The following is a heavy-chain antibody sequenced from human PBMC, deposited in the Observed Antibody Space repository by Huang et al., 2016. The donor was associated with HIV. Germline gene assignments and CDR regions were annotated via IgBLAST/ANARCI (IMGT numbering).Heavy chain of an antibody. Sequence: QVQLVESGGGVVQPGRSLRLSCAASGFTFSNYAMHGVRQGEGKGLEWVAVRSNDGSNKDYTDSVKGRFTISRDKSKNALYLQMNSLRAEDTAVYYCARRAVAGIYYYYYMDVWGKGTTVTVSS. CDR3: ARRAVAGIYYYYYMDV. V-gene: IGHV3-30-3*01. CDR2: RSNDGSNK. J-gene: IGHJ6*03. CDR1: GFTFSNYA. D-gene: IGHD6-19*01.